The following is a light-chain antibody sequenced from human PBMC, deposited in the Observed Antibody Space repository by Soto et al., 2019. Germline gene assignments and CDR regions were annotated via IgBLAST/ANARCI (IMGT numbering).Light chain of an antibody. CDR2: VTS. V-gene: IGKV1-27*01. CDR1: QGISNY. J-gene: IGKJ1*01. CDR3: QKYNSAPWT. Sequence: DIQMTQSPSSLSASVGDRVTITCRASQGISNYLAWYQQQPGKVPKLLIYVTSTLQSGVPSRFSGSGSGTDFTLTISSLQPEDVATYYCQKYNSAPWTFGQGTKVEIK.